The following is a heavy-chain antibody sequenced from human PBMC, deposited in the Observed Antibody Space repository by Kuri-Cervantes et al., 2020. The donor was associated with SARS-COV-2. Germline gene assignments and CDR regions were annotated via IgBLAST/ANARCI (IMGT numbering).Heavy chain of an antibody. Sequence: ASVKVSCKASGYTFTGYYMHWVRQAPGQGLEWMGWINPNSGGTNYAQKFQGWVTMTRDTSISTAYMELSRLRSDDTAVYYFARGIGDMSNFSNWFDPWGQGTLVTVSS. V-gene: IGHV1-2*04. J-gene: IGHJ5*02. CDR1: GYTFTGYY. CDR2: INPNSGGT. D-gene: IGHD2-21*01. CDR3: ARGIGDMSNFSNWFDP.